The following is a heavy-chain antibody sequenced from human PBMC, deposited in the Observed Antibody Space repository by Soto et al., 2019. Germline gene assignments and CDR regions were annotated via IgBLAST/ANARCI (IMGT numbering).Heavy chain of an antibody. V-gene: IGHV3-33*01. CDR3: ARDYGSGMDY. CDR1: GFTFSSYG. J-gene: IGHJ4*02. Sequence: QVQLVESGGGVVQPGRSLRLSRAAPGFTFSSYGMHWVRQAPGKGLEWVAIIWYDGSNKYYADSVKGRFIISRDNSKNTLYLQMNSLRAEDTAVYYCARDYGSGMDYWGQGTLVTVSS. CDR2: IWYDGSNK. D-gene: IGHD3-10*01.